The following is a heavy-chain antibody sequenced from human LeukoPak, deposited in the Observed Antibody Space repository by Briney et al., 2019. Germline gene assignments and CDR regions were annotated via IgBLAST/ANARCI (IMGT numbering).Heavy chain of an antibody. V-gene: IGHV1-69*06. J-gene: IGHJ6*03. Sequence: ASVKVSCKACGGTFSSYASSWVRQAPGQGLEWMGGIIPIFGTANYAQKFQGRVTITADKSTSTAYMELSSLRSEDTAVYYCAVVITTGYYYYMDVWGKGTTVTVSS. D-gene: IGHD3-22*01. CDR1: GGTFSSYA. CDR3: AVVITTGYYYYMDV. CDR2: IIPIFGTA.